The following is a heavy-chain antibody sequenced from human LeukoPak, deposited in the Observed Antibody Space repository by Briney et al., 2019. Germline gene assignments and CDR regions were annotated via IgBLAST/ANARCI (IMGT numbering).Heavy chain of an antibody. D-gene: IGHD6-19*01. Sequence: PSETLSLTCTVSGGSISSYYWSWIRQPAGKGLEWIGRIYTSGSANYNPSLKSRVTMSVDTSKNQFSLKLSSVTAADTAVYYCARLSSHAYYYYMDVWGKGTTVTASS. CDR3: ARLSSHAYYYYMDV. J-gene: IGHJ6*03. V-gene: IGHV4-4*07. CDR1: GGSISSYY. CDR2: IYTSGSA.